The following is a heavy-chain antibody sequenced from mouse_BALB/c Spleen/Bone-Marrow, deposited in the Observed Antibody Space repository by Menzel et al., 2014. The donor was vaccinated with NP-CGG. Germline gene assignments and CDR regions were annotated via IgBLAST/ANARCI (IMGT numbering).Heavy chain of an antibody. D-gene: IGHD2-13*01. CDR2: INPSNGGT. J-gene: IGHJ3*01. CDR3: TREGDSPFAY. CDR1: GYTFTSYY. Sequence: QVQLQQSGAELVKHGASVKLSCKASGYTFTSYYMYWVKQRPGQGLEWIGEINPSNGGTNFNEKFKSKATLTADKSSSTAYMQLSSLTSEDSAVYYCTREGDSPFAYWGQGTLVTVSA. V-gene: IGHV1S81*02.